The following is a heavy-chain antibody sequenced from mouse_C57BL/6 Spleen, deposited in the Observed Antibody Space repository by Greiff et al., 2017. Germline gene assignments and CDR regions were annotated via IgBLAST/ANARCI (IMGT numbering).Heavy chain of an antibody. CDR2: IHPNSGST. J-gene: IGHJ2*01. Sequence: VKLQQPGAELVKPGASVKLSCKASGYTFTSYWMHWVKQRPGQGLEWIGMIHPNSGSTNYNEKFKSKATLTVDKSSSTAYMQLSSLTSEDSAVYYCARCLHYDYGLDYWGQGTTLTVSS. CDR1: GYTFTSYW. CDR3: ARCLHYDYGLDY. D-gene: IGHD2-4*01. V-gene: IGHV1-64*01.